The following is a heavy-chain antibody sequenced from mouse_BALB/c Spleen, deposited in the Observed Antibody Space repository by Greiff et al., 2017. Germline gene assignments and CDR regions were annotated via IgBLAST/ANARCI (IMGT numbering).Heavy chain of an antibody. CDR2: ILPGSGST. CDR3: ARLYDYDGVAY. D-gene: IGHD2-4*01. J-gene: IGHJ3*01. Sequence: QVQLQQSGAELMKPGASVKISCKATGYTFSSYWIEWVKQRPGHGLEWIGEILPGSGSTNYNEKFKGKATFTADTSSNTAYMQLSSLTSEDSAVYYCARLYDYDGVAYWGQGTLVTVSA. CDR1: GYTFSSYW. V-gene: IGHV1-9*01.